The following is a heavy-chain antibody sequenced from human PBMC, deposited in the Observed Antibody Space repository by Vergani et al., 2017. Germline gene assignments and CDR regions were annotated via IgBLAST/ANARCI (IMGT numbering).Heavy chain of an antibody. D-gene: IGHD5-12*01. CDR3: AIHRAYSGYVVGNYYFDY. Sequence: EVQLVQSGAEVKKPGESLKISCKGSGYSFTSYWIGWVRQMPGKVLEWMGIIYPGDSDTRYSPSFQGQVTISADKSISTAYLQWSSLKASDTAMYYCAIHRAYSGYVVGNYYFDYWGQGTLVTVSS. CDR1: GYSFTSYW. V-gene: IGHV5-51*01. J-gene: IGHJ4*02. CDR2: IYPGDSDT.